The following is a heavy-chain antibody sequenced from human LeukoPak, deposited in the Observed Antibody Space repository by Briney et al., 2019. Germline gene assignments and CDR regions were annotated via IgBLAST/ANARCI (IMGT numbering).Heavy chain of an antibody. CDR3: ARGCSSTSCSPDY. CDR2: IWYDGSNN. CDR1: GFMFSSYG. Sequence: GGSLRLSCATSGFMFSSYGIHWVRQAPGKGLEWVAVIWYDGSNNYYADSVKGRFTISRDNSKNTLYLQVNSLRAEDTAVYYCARGCSSTSCSPDYWGQGTLVTVSS. J-gene: IGHJ4*02. D-gene: IGHD2-2*01. V-gene: IGHV3-33*01.